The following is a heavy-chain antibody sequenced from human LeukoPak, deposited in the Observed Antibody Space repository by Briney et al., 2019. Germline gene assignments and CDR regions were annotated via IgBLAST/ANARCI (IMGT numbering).Heavy chain of an antibody. V-gene: IGHV4-39*07. J-gene: IGHJ4*02. CDR3: AISIAAAGLYFDY. CDR2: IYYSGST. D-gene: IGHD6-13*01. CDR1: GGSISSSSYY. Sequence: SETLSLTCTVSGGSISSSSYYWGWIPQPPGKGLEWIGSIYYSGSTYYNPSLKSRVTISVDTSKNQFSLKLSSVTAADTAVYYCAISIAAAGLYFDYWGQGTLVTVSS.